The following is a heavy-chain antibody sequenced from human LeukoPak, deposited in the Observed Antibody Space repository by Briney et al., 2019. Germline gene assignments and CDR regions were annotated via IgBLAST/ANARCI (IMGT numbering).Heavy chain of an antibody. CDR3: ATTYTVTTIPRFDY. D-gene: IGHD4-11*01. CDR1: GYTLTELS. Sequence: ASVKVSCKVSGYTLTELSMHWVRQAPGKGLEWMGGFDPEDGETIYAQKFQGRVTMTEDTSTDTAYMELSSLRSEDTAVYYCATTYTVTTIPRFDYWGQGTLVTVSS. CDR2: FDPEDGET. J-gene: IGHJ4*02. V-gene: IGHV1-24*01.